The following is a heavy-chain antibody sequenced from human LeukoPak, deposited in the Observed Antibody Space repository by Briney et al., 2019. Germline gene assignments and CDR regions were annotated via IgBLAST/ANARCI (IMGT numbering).Heavy chain of an antibody. CDR1: GGSISSYY. V-gene: IGHV4-59*01. J-gene: IGHJ5*02. CDR2: IYYSGST. Sequence: SETLSLTCTVSGGSISSYYWSWIRQPPGKGLEWIGYIYYSGSTNYNPSLKSRVTISVDTSKNQFSLKLSSVTAAGTAVYYCASGGVVRGLGNGFDPWGQGTLVTVSS. D-gene: IGHD3-10*01. CDR3: ASGGVVRGLGNGFDP.